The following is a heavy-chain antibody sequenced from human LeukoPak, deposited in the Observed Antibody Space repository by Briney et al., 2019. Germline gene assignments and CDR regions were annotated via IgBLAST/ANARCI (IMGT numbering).Heavy chain of an antibody. CDR1: GFTFNNNA. J-gene: IGHJ3*01. Sequence: GGSLRLYCATSGFTFNNNAMSWVRQAPGKGLEWVSAINGGGDATEYADSVKGRFTISRDNSKNTLYLQMNSLRPDDTAVYYCARCTASCYANAFDVWGQGTLLTVSS. D-gene: IGHD2-2*01. CDR2: INGGGDAT. V-gene: IGHV3-23*01. CDR3: ARCTASCYANAFDV.